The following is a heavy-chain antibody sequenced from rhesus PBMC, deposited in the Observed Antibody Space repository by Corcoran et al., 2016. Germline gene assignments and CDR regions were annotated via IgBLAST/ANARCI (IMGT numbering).Heavy chain of an antibody. D-gene: IGHD1-44*01. CDR3: ARGRWGTVDY. Sequence: QVQLQESGPGLVKPSETLSLPCAVSGGSISGYYGNWVRQPPGKGLEWIGNIGGSSGTTYYNPSLKSRVTISTDTSKNQFSLNLTSVTAADTAVYYCARGRWGTVDYWGQGVLVTVSS. V-gene: IGHV4-165*02. J-gene: IGHJ4*01. CDR1: GGSISGYY. CDR2: IGGSSGTT.